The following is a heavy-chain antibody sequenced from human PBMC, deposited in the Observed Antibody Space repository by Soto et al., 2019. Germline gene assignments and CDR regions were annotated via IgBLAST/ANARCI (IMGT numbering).Heavy chain of an antibody. D-gene: IGHD5-12*01. CDR2: MYHSGST. Sequence: SETLSLTCAVSGGSISSGGYSWSWIRQPPGKGLEWIGYMYHSGSTYYNPSLKSRVTISIDTSKKQSSLKLTSVTAADTAVYYCARDPVDGYAFFDYWGQGTLVTVSS. J-gene: IGHJ4*02. V-gene: IGHV4-30-2*01. CDR1: GGSISSGGYS. CDR3: ARDPVDGYAFFDY.